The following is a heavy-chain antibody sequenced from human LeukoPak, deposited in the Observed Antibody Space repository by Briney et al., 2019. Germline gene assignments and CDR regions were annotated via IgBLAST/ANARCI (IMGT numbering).Heavy chain of an antibody. Sequence: ASVKVSCKASGYAFTGYYMHWVRQAPGQGLEWMGWINPNSGGTNYAQKFQGRVTMTRDTSISTAYMELSRLRSDDTAVYYCARSYCSSTSCYGSGFDPWGQGTLVTVSS. CDR3: ARSYCSSTSCYGSGFDP. D-gene: IGHD2-2*01. J-gene: IGHJ5*02. V-gene: IGHV1-2*02. CDR2: INPNSGGT. CDR1: GYAFTGYY.